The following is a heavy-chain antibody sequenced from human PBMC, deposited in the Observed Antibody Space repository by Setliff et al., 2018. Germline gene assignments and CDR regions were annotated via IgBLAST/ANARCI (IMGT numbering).Heavy chain of an antibody. CDR1: GGSLRGNAIF. D-gene: IGHD1-26*01. CDR3: ARAPPNRYSGSYEYFYMDV. J-gene: IGHJ6*03. V-gene: IGHV4-4*08. Sequence: SETLSLTCTVSGGSLRGNAIFWGWIRQPPGKGLEWIGHIYTSGSTNYNPPLKSRVTISVDTPKNQFSLKLSSVTAADTAVYYCARAPPNRYSGSYEYFYMDVWGKGTTVTVS. CDR2: IYTSGST.